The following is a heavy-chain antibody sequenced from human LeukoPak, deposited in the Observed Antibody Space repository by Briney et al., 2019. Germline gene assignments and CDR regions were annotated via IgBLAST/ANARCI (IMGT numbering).Heavy chain of an antibody. D-gene: IGHD3-10*01. V-gene: IGHV4-39*01. CDR3: ARGLGYGSGSYYLGFDM. Sequence: PSETLSLTCTVFGGSISTSSSYWGWIRQPPGKGLEWIGSIYYSGSTYYNPSLKSRVTISVDTSRNQFSLKLSPVSAADTAVYYCARGLGYGSGSYYLGFDMWGQGTMVTVSS. CDR1: GGSISTSSSY. J-gene: IGHJ3*02. CDR2: IYYSGST.